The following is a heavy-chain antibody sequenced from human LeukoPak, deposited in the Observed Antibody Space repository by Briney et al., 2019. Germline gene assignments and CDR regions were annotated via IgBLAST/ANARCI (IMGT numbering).Heavy chain of an antibody. CDR2: ISDQE. Sequence: GGSLRLSCSVSGSTSSTYHMGWVRQAPGKGLEWVSIISDQEYYADSVKGRFAISRDSSKNTLYLQMYSLPAEDTAIYYCAETLGPGRHYFISWGQGTLVTVSS. V-gene: IGHV3-23*01. J-gene: IGHJ4*02. CDR3: AETLGPGRHYFIS. CDR1: GSTSSTYH. D-gene: IGHD3-16*01.